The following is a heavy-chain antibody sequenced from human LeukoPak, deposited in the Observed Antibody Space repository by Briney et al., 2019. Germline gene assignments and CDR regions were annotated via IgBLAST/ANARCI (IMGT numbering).Heavy chain of an antibody. Sequence: GGSLRLSCAASGFTFDDYAMHWVRQAPGKGLEWVSGISWNSGSIGYADSVKGRFTISRDNSKNTLYLQMNSLRAEDTAVYYCASLAIIVGAADYFDYWGQGTLVTVSS. D-gene: IGHD1-26*01. V-gene: IGHV3-9*01. J-gene: IGHJ4*02. CDR3: ASLAIIVGAADYFDY. CDR2: ISWNSGSI. CDR1: GFTFDDYA.